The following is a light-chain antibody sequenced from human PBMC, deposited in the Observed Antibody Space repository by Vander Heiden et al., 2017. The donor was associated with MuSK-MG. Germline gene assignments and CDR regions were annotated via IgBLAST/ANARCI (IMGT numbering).Light chain of an antibody. CDR3: QQYDSYPYT. Sequence: DIQMTQSPSTLSASVGDGVTITCRASQSISSWLAWYQQKPGKAPKLLIYKASTLESGVPSRFSGSGSGTEFTLTISSLQPDDFATYSCQQYDSYPYTFGQGTKLEIK. CDR2: KAS. CDR1: QSISSW. J-gene: IGKJ2*01. V-gene: IGKV1-5*03.